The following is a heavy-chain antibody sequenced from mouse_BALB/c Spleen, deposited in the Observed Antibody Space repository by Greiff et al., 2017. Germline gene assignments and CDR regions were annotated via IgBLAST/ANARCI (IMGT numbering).Heavy chain of an antibody. D-gene: IGHD2-1*01. J-gene: IGHJ3*01. V-gene: IGHV1-7*01. CDR2: INPSTGYT. CDR3: ASTGNPWFAD. Sequence: QVQLQQSGAELAKPGASVKMSCKASGYTFTSYWMHWVKQRPGQGLEWIGYINPSTGYTEYNQKFTDKATLTVDKSSSTAYMQLSSLTSEDSAVYYCASTGNPWFADWGEGTLVTVSA. CDR1: GYTFTSYW.